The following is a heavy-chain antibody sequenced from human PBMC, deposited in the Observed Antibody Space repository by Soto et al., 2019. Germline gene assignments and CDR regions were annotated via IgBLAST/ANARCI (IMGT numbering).Heavy chain of an antibody. Sequence: GGSLRLSCAASGFTFSSYSMNWVRQAPGKGLEWVSYISSSSSTIYYADTVKGRFTISRDNAKNSLYQQMNSLRAEDTAVYYCARDSMTGLNWLDPWGQGTLVTVSS. D-gene: IGHD3-9*01. CDR1: GFTFSSYS. CDR3: ARDSMTGLNWLDP. V-gene: IGHV3-48*01. J-gene: IGHJ5*02. CDR2: ISSSSSTI.